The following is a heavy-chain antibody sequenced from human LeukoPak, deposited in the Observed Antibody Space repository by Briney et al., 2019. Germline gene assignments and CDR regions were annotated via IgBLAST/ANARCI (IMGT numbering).Heavy chain of an antibody. CDR1: GYTFISYG. D-gene: IGHD6-13*01. CDR3: AGAAGNYYYYCMDV. CDR2: IIPIFGTA. J-gene: IGHJ6*03. V-gene: IGHV1-69*06. Sequence: ASVKVSCKASGYTFISYGVSWVRQAPGQGLEWMGGIIPIFGTANYAQKFQGRVTITADKSTSTAYMELSSLRSEDTAVYYCAGAAGNYYYYCMDVWGKGTAVTVSS.